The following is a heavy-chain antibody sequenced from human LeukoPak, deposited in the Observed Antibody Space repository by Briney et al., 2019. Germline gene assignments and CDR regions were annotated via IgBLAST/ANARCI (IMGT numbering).Heavy chain of an antibody. Sequence: SETLSLTCTVSGGSITSSSYYWGWIRQPPRKGLEWIGGIYYNGSTYYNPSLTSRVTISVDTSKTQFSLKLSSVTAADTAVYYCARQVWSSGWLSSVYYYYGMDVWAQGTTVTVSS. D-gene: IGHD6-19*01. CDR2: IYYNGST. V-gene: IGHV4-39*01. CDR1: GGSITSSSYY. CDR3: ARQVWSSGWLSSVYYYYGMDV. J-gene: IGHJ6*02.